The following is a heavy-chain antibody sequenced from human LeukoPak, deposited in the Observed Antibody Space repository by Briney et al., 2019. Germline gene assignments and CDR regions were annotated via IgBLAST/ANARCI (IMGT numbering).Heavy chain of an antibody. CDR3: ARGVFRPPGWYFDL. V-gene: IGHV4-39*07. CDR2: IYYSGST. CDR1: GGSISSSSYY. D-gene: IGHD3-3*01. Sequence: PSETLSLTCTVSGGSISSSSYYWGWIRQPPGKGLQWIGSIYYSGSTYYNPSLKSRLTISVDTSKNQFSLKLSSVTAADTAVYYCARGVFRPPGWYFDLWGRGTLVTVSS. J-gene: IGHJ2*01.